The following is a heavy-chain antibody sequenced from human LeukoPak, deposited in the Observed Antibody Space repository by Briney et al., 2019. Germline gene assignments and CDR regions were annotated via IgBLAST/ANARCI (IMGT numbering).Heavy chain of an antibody. CDR1: GFSFDDYA. V-gene: IGHV3-23*01. J-gene: IGHJ4*02. D-gene: IGHD2-2*01. CDR2: ISGSGGST. CDR3: ATEIDIVVVPAAQCSFDY. Sequence: GGSLRLSCAASGFSFDDYAMHWVRQAPGKGLEWVSAISGSGGSTYYEDSVKGRFTISRDNSKNTLYLQMNSLRAEDTAVYYCATEIDIVVVPAAQCSFDYWGQGTLVTVSS.